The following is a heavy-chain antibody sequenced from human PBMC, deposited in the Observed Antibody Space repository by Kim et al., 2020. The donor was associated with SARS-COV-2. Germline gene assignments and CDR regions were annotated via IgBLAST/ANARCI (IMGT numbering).Heavy chain of an antibody. J-gene: IGHJ6*02. CDR3: ARVTMVRGAYYYYYGMDV. V-gene: IGHV3-20*01. D-gene: IGHD3-10*01. CDR2: INWNGGST. Sequence: GGSLRLSCAASGFTFDDYGMSWVRQAPGKGLEWVSGINWNGGSTGYADSVKGRFTISRDNAKNSLYLQMNSLRAEDTALYHCARVTMVRGAYYYYYGMDVWGQGTTVTVSS. CDR1: GFTFDDYG.